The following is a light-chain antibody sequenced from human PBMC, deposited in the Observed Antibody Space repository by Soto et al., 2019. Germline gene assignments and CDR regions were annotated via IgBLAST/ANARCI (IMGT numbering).Light chain of an antibody. CDR1: PSIRRY. J-gene: IGKJ5*01. Sequence: LLFLRSXATLSWSPGERSPLSCRARPSIRRYLIWYQPPPGQSPRLLMYDVSNRATGIPDRFSGSGSGKDFTLTISSLETEDFEVYYCQQRSNWHTTVGQGPRRELK. CDR2: DVS. CDR3: QQRSNWHTT. V-gene: IGKV3-11*01.